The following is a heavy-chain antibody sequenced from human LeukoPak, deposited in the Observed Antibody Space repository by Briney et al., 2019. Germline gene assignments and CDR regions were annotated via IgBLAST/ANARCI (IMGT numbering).Heavy chain of an antibody. CDR1: GGPISSHY. Sequence: SETLSLTCTVSGGPISSHYWSWIRQPAGKGLEWIGRIYRTGSTSYNPSLKSRVTMSVDTSKNQFSLKLSSVTAADTAVYYCTREGLEDCSGASCYFLFDPWGQGTLVTVSS. D-gene: IGHD2-15*01. CDR3: TREGLEDCSGASCYFLFDP. V-gene: IGHV4-4*07. CDR2: IYRTGST. J-gene: IGHJ5*02.